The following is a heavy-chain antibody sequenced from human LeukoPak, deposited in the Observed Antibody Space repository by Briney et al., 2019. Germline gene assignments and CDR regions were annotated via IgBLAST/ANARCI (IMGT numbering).Heavy chain of an antibody. V-gene: IGHV3-53*01. CDR3: ERDLAATTARGDY. D-gene: IGHD6-13*01. CDR2: IYSGGSS. CDR1: GFTVSSNY. J-gene: IGHJ4*02. Sequence: GWALRLSCAASGFTVSSNYMSWLRQAPGKELEGVSVIYSGGSSYYTDSVMGRFTISRDKSKNTLYLQMNSLRPEDTAVYYCERDLAATTARGDYWGQGTLVTVSS.